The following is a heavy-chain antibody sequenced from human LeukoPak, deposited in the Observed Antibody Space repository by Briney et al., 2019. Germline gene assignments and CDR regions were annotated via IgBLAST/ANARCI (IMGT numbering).Heavy chain of an antibody. J-gene: IGHJ4*02. Sequence: GGSLSLSCAASGFTFSSYAMSWVRQAPGKGLEWVSAISGSGGSTYYADSVKGRFTISRDNSKNTLYLQMNSLRAEDTAVYYCAKGANEYYYDSSGYYYWGQGTLVTVSS. V-gene: IGHV3-23*01. CDR2: ISGSGGST. CDR1: GFTFSSYA. CDR3: AKGANEYYYDSSGYYY. D-gene: IGHD3-22*01.